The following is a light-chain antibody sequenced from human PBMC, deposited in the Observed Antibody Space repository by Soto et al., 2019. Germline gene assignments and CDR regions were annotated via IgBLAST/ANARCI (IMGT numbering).Light chain of an antibody. V-gene: IGKV3-15*01. CDR2: DAS. J-gene: IGKJ1*01. CDR1: QSVNGW. CDR3: QQYSNWPPWT. Sequence: ELVMTQSPATLSVSPGERATLSCRASQSVNGWLAWYQQKPGQAPRLLIYDASTRATGIPARFSGSGSGTEFTLTISSMQSEDFAVYYCQQYSNWPPWTFGQGTKVEIK.